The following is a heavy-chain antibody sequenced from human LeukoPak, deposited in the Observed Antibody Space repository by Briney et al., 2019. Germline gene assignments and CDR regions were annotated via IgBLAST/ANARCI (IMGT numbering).Heavy chain of an antibody. CDR3: ARGFRSGGSCYLKN. D-gene: IGHD2-15*01. J-gene: IGHJ3*01. Sequence: PSETLSLTCAVDGGSFSAYYWSWIRQPPGKGLEWSGEINHSGSTNYNPSLKSRVTISVDTSKNQLYLKLSSVSAADTAVYYCARGFRSGGSCYLKNWGQGTMVTVSS. CDR2: INHSGST. CDR1: GGSFSAYY. V-gene: IGHV4-34*01.